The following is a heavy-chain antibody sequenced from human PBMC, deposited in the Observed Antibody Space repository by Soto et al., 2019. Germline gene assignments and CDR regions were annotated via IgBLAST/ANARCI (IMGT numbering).Heavy chain of an antibody. D-gene: IGHD6-13*01. CDR3: ASGLAADGA. V-gene: IGHV1-3*01. CDR1: GYTFTHYA. J-gene: IGHJ5*02. CDR2: INAGSGNT. Sequence: QVQLVQSGAEVKKPGASVKVSCTASGYTFTHYAIHWVRHAPGQRLEWMGLINAGSGNTKYSQTFQGRLTFTKDTSTGTAYMKLSSLTAEDTAIYYCASGLAADGAWGQGTLVTVSS.